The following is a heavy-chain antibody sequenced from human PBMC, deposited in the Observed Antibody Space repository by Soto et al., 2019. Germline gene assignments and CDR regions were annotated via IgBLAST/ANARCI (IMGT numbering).Heavy chain of an antibody. CDR3: ARRDRSGFSYWLDT. V-gene: IGHV3-23*01. D-gene: IGHD3-22*01. CDR1: GFTFSSYA. CDR2: ISGSGGST. Sequence: PGGSLLLSCAASGFTFSSYAMSWVRPAPGKGLEWVSAISGSGGSTYYADSVKGRFTISRDNSKNTLYLQMNSLRAEDTAVYYCARRDRSGFSYWLDTWGQGTLVTVSS. J-gene: IGHJ5*02.